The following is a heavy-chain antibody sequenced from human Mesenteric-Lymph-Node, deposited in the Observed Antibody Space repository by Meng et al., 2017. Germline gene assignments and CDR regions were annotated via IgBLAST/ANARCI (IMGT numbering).Heavy chain of an antibody. Sequence: GESLKISCAASGFTFSSYEMNWVRQAPGKGLEWLSFISSSGGTIYYADSAKGRFRISRDNTRNSLSLQMNSLRAEDTAVYYCATKMLDFWGQGTLVTVSS. V-gene: IGHV3-48*03. CDR3: ATKMLDF. J-gene: IGHJ4*02. CDR1: GFTFSSYE. CDR2: ISSSGGTI.